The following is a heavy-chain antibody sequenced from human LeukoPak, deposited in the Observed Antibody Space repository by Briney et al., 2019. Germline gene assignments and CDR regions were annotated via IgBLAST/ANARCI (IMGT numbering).Heavy chain of an antibody. D-gene: IGHD3-9*01. CDR1: GGSISSYY. Sequence: SEALSLTCTVSGGSISSYYWSWIRQPPGKGLEWIGYIYYSGSTNYNPSLKSRVTISVDTSKNQFSLKLSSVTAADTAVYYCASSYVGRYFDWLYPPLDYYYGMDVWGQGTTVTVSS. CDR3: ASSYVGRYFDWLYPPLDYYYGMDV. V-gene: IGHV4-59*01. J-gene: IGHJ6*02. CDR2: IYYSGST.